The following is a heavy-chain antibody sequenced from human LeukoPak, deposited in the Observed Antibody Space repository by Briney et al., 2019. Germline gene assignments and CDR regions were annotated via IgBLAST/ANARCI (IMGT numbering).Heavy chain of an antibody. CDR1: GGSFSGYY. Sequence: SETLSLTCAVYGGSFSGYYWSWIRQPPGKGLEWIGEINHSGSTNYNPSLKSRVTISVDTSKNQFSLKLSSVTAADTAVYYGSRALSGYYYGSGLYMDVWGKGTTVTVSS. D-gene: IGHD3-10*01. CDR3: SRALSGYYYGSGLYMDV. V-gene: IGHV4-34*01. CDR2: INHSGST. J-gene: IGHJ6*03.